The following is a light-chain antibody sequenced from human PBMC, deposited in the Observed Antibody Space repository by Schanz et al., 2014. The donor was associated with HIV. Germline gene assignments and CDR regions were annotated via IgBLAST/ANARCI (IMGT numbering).Light chain of an antibody. CDR2: DVS. CDR3: SSFAGSNIPWV. CDR1: NSDIAGYNY. J-gene: IGLJ3*02. Sequence: QSALTQPASVSGSPGQSITISCTGTNSDIAGYNYVSWYQQHPGEAPRLMIYDVSDRPSGVPDRFSGSKSGSTASLTVSGLQPEDEADYYCSSFAGSNIPWVFGGGTKVTVL. V-gene: IGLV2-14*03.